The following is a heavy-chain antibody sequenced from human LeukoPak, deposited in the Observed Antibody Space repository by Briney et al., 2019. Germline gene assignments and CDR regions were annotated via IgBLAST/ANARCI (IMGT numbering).Heavy chain of an antibody. CDR3: VRRTTGEYYFDY. CDR2: IYPGDSDI. V-gene: IGHV5-51*01. Sequence: GESLKISCKGSGYSFPNYWIGWVRQMPGKGLEWMGIIYPGDSDIRYGPSFQGQVNISADKSISTAYLQWSSLKASDTAMYYCVRRTTGEYYFDYWGQGTLVTVSS. J-gene: IGHJ4*02. CDR1: GYSFPNYW. D-gene: IGHD7-27*01.